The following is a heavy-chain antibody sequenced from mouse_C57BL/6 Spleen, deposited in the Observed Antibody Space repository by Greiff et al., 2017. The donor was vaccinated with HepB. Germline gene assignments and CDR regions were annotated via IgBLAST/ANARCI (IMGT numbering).Heavy chain of an antibody. CDR1: GYSFTGYY. D-gene: IGHD1-2*01. CDR2: INPSTGGT. CDR3: ARWRHYDGDYYAMDY. Sequence: VQLKESGPELVKPGASVKISCKASGYSFTGYYMNWVKHSPEKSLEWIGEINPSTGGTTYNQKFKAKATLTVDKSSSTAYMQLKSLTSEDSAVYYCARWRHYDGDYYAMDYWGQGTSVTVSS. J-gene: IGHJ4*01. V-gene: IGHV1-42*01.